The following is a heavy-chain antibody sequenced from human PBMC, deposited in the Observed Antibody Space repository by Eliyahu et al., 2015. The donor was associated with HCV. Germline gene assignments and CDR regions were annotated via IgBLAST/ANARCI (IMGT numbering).Heavy chain of an antibody. CDR2: IKHWVDT. J-gene: IGHJ6*03. V-gene: IGHV4-34*02. CDR1: GGSFSGFH. D-gene: IGHD3-10*01. CDR3: ARGAGSGQFGYYYYYMDV. Sequence: QVQLQQWGAGLLKPSETLSLTCAVYGGSFSGFHWSWIRQPPGKGLEWIGKIKHWVDTQYNPPLKSRVTISQDTSKHQFSLKLTSVTAADTAVYYCARGAGSGQFGYYYYYMDVWGKGTTVTVSS.